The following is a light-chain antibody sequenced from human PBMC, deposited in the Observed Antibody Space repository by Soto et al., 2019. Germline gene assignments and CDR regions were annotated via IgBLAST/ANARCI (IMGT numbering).Light chain of an antibody. V-gene: IGLV2-23*01. CDR3: CSYVGSNTLV. CDR1: SSDVGNYNL. CDR2: EGT. J-gene: IGLJ3*02. Sequence: QSALTQPASVSGSPGQSITLSCTGISSDVGNYNLVSWYQHHPGKAPKLMIYEGTKRPSGVSNRFSGSKSGNTASLTISGLQAEDEADYYCCSYVGSNTLVFGGGTKVTVL.